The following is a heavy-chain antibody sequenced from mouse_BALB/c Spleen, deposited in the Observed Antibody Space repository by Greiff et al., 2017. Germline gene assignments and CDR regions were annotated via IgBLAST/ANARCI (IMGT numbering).Heavy chain of an antibody. J-gene: IGHJ1*01. CDR2: IYPVSGAT. Sequence: QVQLQQSGAELASPGASVTLSCKASGYTFTDHFMNWVKKRPGQGLEWIGRIYPVSGATNYNQKFMGKAIFSVDRSSRAVYMVLNSLTSEAPADYCCGREDYRYRYFDVWGAGTTVTVSS. CDR3: GREDYRYRYFDV. D-gene: IGHD2-14*01. CDR1: GYTFTDHF. V-gene: IGHV1-11*01.